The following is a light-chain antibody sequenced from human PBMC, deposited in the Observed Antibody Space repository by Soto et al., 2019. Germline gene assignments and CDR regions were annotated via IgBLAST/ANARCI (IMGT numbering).Light chain of an antibody. J-gene: IGLJ1*01. CDR3: QSYDNSLSGSYV. Sequence: QSVLTQPPSVSGAPGERVTISCTGSSSNIGAGYEVHWYQQLPGTSPKLLIYEDTDRPSGVPDRFSGSKSGTSASLAITGLLAEDEADYYCQSYDNSLSGSYVFGTGNKLTVL. V-gene: IGLV1-40*01. CDR2: EDT. CDR1: SSNIGAGYE.